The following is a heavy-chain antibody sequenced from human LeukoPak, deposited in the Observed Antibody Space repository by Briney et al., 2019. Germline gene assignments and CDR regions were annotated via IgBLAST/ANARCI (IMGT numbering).Heavy chain of an antibody. CDR3: ARDRDDFWSLAYYYYMDV. V-gene: IGHV3-7*01. D-gene: IGHD3-3*01. CDR1: GFTFSSYW. CDR2: IKQDGSEK. J-gene: IGHJ6*03. Sequence: GGSLRLSCAASGFTFSSYWMSWVRQAPGKGLEWVANIKQDGSEKYYVDSVKGRFTISRDNAKNSLHLQMNSLRAEDTAVYYCARDRDDFWSLAYYYYMDVWGKGTTVTVSS.